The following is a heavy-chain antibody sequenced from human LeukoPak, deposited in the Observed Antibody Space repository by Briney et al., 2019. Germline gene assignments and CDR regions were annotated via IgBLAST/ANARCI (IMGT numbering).Heavy chain of an antibody. Sequence: ASVKVSCKSCVYTFTNYLLHWARQPPGRGLEWVGSIAHSVDTTNNARKFRDRVTMTTATSTSTVYMELSSLRSEYTAVYYCVREESGGYFDYWGQGTLVIVSS. V-gene: IGHV1-46*01. CDR3: VREESGGYFDY. J-gene: IGHJ4*02. D-gene: IGHD2-8*02. CDR2: IAHSVDTT. CDR1: VYTFTNYL.